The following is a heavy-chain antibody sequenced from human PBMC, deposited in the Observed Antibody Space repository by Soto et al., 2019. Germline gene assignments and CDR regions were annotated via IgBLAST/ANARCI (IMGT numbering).Heavy chain of an antibody. CDR3: ARVFEKYYFDA. D-gene: IGHD3-3*01. CDR1: GASLYNGGYF. J-gene: IGHJ4*02. CDR2: IHNSGSP. Sequence: SETLSLTCSVSGASLYNGGYFWSWIRQSPGKGLEWIGHIHNSGSPYNNPSLKSRVTISADTSMNQFSLALTSVTAADTAVYYCARVFEKYYFDAWGKGNMVTV. V-gene: IGHV4-30-4*01.